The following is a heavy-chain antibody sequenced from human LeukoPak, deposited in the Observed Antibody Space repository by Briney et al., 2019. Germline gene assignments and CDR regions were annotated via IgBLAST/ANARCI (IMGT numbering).Heavy chain of an antibody. J-gene: IGHJ4*02. CDR1: GFTFSSYS. D-gene: IGHD2-21*01. CDR3: ARVEVAGY. Sequence: GGSLRLSCAASGFTFSSYSMNWVRQAPGKGLEWVSYISSLSSTIYYADSVKGRFTISRDNAKNSLYPQMNSLRDEDTAVYYCARVEVAGYWGQGTLVTVSS. V-gene: IGHV3-48*02. CDR2: ISSLSSTI.